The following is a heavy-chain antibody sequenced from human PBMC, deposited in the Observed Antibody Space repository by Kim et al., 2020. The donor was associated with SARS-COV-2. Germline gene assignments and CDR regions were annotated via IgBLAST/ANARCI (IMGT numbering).Heavy chain of an antibody. V-gene: IGHV4-59*01. Sequence: TNNNPSHQSRVTISVDTSKNQFSLRLSSVTATDTAVYYCARSGGYNPFDYWGQGTLVTVSS. D-gene: IGHD2-15*01. CDR3: ARSGGYNPFDY. CDR2: T. J-gene: IGHJ4*02.